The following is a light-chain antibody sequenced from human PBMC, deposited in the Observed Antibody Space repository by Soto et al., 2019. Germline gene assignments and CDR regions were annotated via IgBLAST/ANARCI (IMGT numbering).Light chain of an antibody. CDR2: GAS. CDR1: QSVSSSY. Sequence: EIVLTQSPGTLSLSPGERATLSCRASQSVSSSYLAWYQQKPGQDPRLLIYGASSRATGIPDRFSGSGSGTDFTLTISRLEPEDFEVYYCQQYGSSPLTFGGGTKVEIK. CDR3: QQYGSSPLT. V-gene: IGKV3-20*01. J-gene: IGKJ4*01.